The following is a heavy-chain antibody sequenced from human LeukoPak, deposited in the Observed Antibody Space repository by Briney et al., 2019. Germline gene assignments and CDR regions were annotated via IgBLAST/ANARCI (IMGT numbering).Heavy chain of an antibody. V-gene: IGHV3-21*01. J-gene: IGHJ4*02. CDR2: IIISSSYI. CDR1: GFTFTSYS. Sequence: GGSLRLSRAASGFTFTSYSMNSVRPAPGKGLEWVSSIIISSSYIYYAESVKGRYSISRDNAKNSLYPQMNSLRAEDTGMYYCARATTPLYCSGGRCYPGAEFAYWGQGTLVTVSS. CDR3: ARATTPLYCSGGRCYPGAEFAY. D-gene: IGHD2-15*01.